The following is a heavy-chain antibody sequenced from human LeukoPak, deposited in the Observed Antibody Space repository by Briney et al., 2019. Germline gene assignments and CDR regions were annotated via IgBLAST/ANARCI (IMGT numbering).Heavy chain of an antibody. V-gene: IGHV3-21*01. CDR2: ISSSSSYI. CDR1: GFTFSSYS. CDR3: ASRFRPAAAGPPRAYYYYGMDV. J-gene: IGHJ6*02. D-gene: IGHD6-13*01. Sequence: PGGSLRLSCAASGFTFSSYSMNWVRQAPGKGLEWVSSISSSSSYIYYADSVKGRFTISRDNAKNSLYLQMNSLRAEDTAVYYCASRFRPAAAGPPRAYYYYGMDVWGQGTTVTVSS.